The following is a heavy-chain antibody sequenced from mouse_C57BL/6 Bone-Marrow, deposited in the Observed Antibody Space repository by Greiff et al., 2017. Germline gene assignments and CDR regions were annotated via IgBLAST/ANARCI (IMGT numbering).Heavy chain of an antibody. CDR2: ISSSGST. V-gene: IGHV3-8*01. CDR1: GYSITSDY. CDR3: ANGGYGGLYWYFDD. D-gene: IGHD2-2*01. J-gene: IGHJ1*03. Sequence: EVKLLESGPGLVIPSQSLSLSCSATGYSITSDYWNWIRKFPGNKLEYMGYISSSGSTYYNPSLKSRISLTRDTSKYQYYLQWNSVTTEDTATYYCANGGYGGLYWYFDDWGTGTTVTVSS.